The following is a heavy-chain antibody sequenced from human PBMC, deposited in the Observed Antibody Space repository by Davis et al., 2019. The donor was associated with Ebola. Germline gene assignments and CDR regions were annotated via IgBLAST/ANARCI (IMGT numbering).Heavy chain of an antibody. CDR2: ISSSSSYI. D-gene: IGHD2-2*02. CDR1: GFTFSSYS. Sequence: GESLKISCAASGFTFSSYSMNWVRQAPGKGLEWVSSISSSSSYIYYADSVKGRFTISRDNAKNSLYLQMNSLRAEDTAVYYCAKDIVVVPAAIVYYYYGMDVWGQGTTVTVSS. CDR3: AKDIVVVPAAIVYYYYGMDV. V-gene: IGHV3-21*01. J-gene: IGHJ6*02.